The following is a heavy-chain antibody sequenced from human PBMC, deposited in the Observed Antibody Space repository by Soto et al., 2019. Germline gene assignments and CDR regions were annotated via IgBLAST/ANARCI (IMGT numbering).Heavy chain of an antibody. V-gene: IGHV4-31*03. CDR3: ARDISLLDYGSGSYYPYFDY. CDR1: GGSISSGGYY. CDR2: IYYSGST. J-gene: IGHJ4*02. Sequence: QVQLRESGPGLVKPSQTLSLTCTVSGGSISSGGYYWSWIRQHPGKGLEWIGYIYYSGSTYYNPSLKSRVTISVDTSKNQFSLKLSSVTAADTAVYYCARDISLLDYGSGSYYPYFDYWGQGTLVTVSS. D-gene: IGHD3-10*01.